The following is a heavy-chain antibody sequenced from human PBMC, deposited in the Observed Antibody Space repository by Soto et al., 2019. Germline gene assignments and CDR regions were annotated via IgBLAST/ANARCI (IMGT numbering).Heavy chain of an antibody. V-gene: IGHV1-2*02. D-gene: IGHD3-10*02. Sequence: QGQWVQSGAGGKEPGDSVRVSCEASGSTFTASHIHGVRQAPGQGLEWMGWINPKFGDTTYAQDFQGRVSMTRDMSISTVYMELSRLTSDDTAIYYCARNMDYYYGRGSGNGHGVWGQGTTVTVFS. CDR2: INPKFGDT. J-gene: IGHJ6*02. CDR1: GSTFTASH. CDR3: ARNMDYYYGRGSGNGHGV.